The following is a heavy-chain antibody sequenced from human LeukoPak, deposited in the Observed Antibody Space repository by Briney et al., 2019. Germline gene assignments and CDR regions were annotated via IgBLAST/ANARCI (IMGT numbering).Heavy chain of an antibody. D-gene: IGHD3-22*01. CDR1: GFTFSDYY. V-gene: IGHV3-11*01. CDR3: ARLYYYDSSGQDY. CDR2: ISSSGSTI. J-gene: IGHJ4*02. Sequence: GGSLRLSCAASGFTFSDYYMSWIRQAPGKGLEWVSYISSSGSTIYYADSVKGRFTTSRDNAKNSLYLQMNSLRAEDTAVYYCARLYYYDSSGQDYWGQGTLVTVSS.